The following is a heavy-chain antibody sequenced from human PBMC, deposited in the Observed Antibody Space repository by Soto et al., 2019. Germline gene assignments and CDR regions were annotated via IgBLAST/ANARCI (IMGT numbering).Heavy chain of an antibody. CDR1: GFTFSNAW. Sequence: GGSLRLSCAASGFTFSNAWMSWVRQAPGKGLEWVGRIKSKTDGGTTDSAAPVKGRFTISRDDSKNTLYLQMNSLKTEDTAVYFCTTLYSSNWYPRYFDLWGRGTPVTVSS. J-gene: IGHJ2*01. D-gene: IGHD6-13*01. V-gene: IGHV3-15*01. CDR2: IKSKTDGGTT. CDR3: TTLYSSNWYPRYFDL.